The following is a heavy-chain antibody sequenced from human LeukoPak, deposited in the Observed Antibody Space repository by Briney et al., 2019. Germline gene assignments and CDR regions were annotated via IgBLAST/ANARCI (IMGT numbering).Heavy chain of an antibody. CDR3: ARHTGSLYDFWSGYIDY. D-gene: IGHD3-3*01. J-gene: IGHJ4*02. V-gene: IGHV1-18*01. CDR2: INPYNGYI. CDR1: GYSFATYG. Sequence: ASAKVSCKPSGYSFATYGINWVRQAPGQGLEWMGWINPYNGYIEQAQTFQGRVTMTTDTSTRTAYMELRSLRSDDTAVYYCARHTGSLYDFWSGYIDYWGQGTLVTVSS.